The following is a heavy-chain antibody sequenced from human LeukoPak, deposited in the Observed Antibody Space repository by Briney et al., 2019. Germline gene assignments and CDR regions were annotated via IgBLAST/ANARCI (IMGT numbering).Heavy chain of an antibody. CDR2: ISDSGIST. Sequence: GGSLTLSCAACGFTYSNYAVSGVRQSRGKGLAWASTISDSGISTYYRDRERGRFTISRDNSEHTLSLQINSLRVEDTAVYYCAKHLRPQDRNDAFDIWGQGTMVTVSS. J-gene: IGHJ3*02. CDR1: GFTYSNYA. D-gene: IGHD1-14*01. CDR3: AKHLRPQDRNDAFDI. V-gene: IGHV3-23*01.